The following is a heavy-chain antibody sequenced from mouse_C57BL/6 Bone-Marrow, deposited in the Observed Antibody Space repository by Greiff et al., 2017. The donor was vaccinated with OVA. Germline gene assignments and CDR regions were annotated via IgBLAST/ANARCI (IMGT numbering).Heavy chain of an antibody. D-gene: IGHD2-1*01. V-gene: IGHV2-6-1*01. J-gene: IGHJ4*01. CDR1: GFSLTSYG. CDR3: ARQGGNYLYYYAMDY. CDR2: IWSDGST. Sequence: QVQLQQSGPGLVAPSQRLSITCTVSGFSLTSYGVHWVRQPPGKGLEWLVVIWSDGSTTYNSALKSRLSISKDNSKSQVFLKMNSLQTDDTAMYYCARQGGNYLYYYAMDYWGQGTSVTVSS.